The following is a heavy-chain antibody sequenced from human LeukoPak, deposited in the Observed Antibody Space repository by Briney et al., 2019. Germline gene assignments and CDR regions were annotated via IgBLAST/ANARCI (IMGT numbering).Heavy chain of an antibody. J-gene: IGHJ4*02. D-gene: IGHD3-3*01. V-gene: IGHV3-21*01. CDR3: ARGDDFWSGPNFDY. Sequence: GGSLRLSCAASGFTFSSYSMNWVRQAPGKGLEWVSSISSSSSYIYYADSVKGRFTISRDNAKNSLYLQMNSLRAKDTAVYYCARGDDFWSGPNFDYWGQGTLVTVSS. CDR1: GFTFSSYS. CDR2: ISSSSSYI.